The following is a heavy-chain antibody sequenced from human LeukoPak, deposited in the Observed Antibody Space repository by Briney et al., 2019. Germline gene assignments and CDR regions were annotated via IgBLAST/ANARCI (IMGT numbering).Heavy chain of an antibody. CDR2: ISDSIIYT. CDR1: GFTVSSNY. CDR3: AREVRYSGTYYSDY. Sequence: GGSLRLSCAASGFTVSSNYMSWVRQAPGKGLEWVSSISDSIIYTYYADSVKGRFTISRDNSKNSLYLQMNSLRAEDTAVYYCAREVRYSGTYYSDYWGQGALVTVSS. J-gene: IGHJ4*02. V-gene: IGHV3-21*01. D-gene: IGHD1-26*01.